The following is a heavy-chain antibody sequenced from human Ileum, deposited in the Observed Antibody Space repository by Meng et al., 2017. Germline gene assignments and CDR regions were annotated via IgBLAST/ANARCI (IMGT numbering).Heavy chain of an antibody. Sequence: GESLKISCAASGFTFSDHYMDWVRQAPGKGLEWVGRTRNKANSYTTEYAASVKGRFTISRDDSKNSLYLQMNSLKTEDTAVYYCAREKVYYYDSSGRAHYYYYYGMDVWGQETMVTVSS. V-gene: IGHV3-72*01. CDR3: AREKVYYYDSSGRAHYYYYYGMDV. CDR1: GFTFSDHY. D-gene: IGHD3-22*01. J-gene: IGHJ6*02. CDR2: TRNKANSYTT.